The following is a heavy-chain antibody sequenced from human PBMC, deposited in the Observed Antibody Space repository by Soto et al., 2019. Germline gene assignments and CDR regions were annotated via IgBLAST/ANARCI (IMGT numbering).Heavy chain of an antibody. J-gene: IGHJ4*02. CDR1: GFTFSGSA. Sequence: GGSLRLSCAASGFTFSGSAMHWVRQASGKGLEWVGRIRSKSNTYATAYAASVKGRFTISRDDSKNTAYLQMNSLKTEDTAVYYCTRFAYSNDWYFDYWGQGTLVTVSS. D-gene: IGHD6-19*01. CDR3: TRFAYSNDWYFDY. V-gene: IGHV3-73*01. CDR2: IRSKSNTYAT.